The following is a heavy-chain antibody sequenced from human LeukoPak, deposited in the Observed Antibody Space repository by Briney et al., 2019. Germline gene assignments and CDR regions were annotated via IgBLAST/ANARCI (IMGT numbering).Heavy chain of an antibody. V-gene: IGHV1-69*05. J-gene: IGHJ2*01. CDR1: VGTLSSYA. CDR2: IIPISGTA. Sequence: SVKVSCKASVGTLSSYAIRWVRQAPGHGLEWIGGIIPISGTANYAQKFQGRVTITTDESTSTAYMELSSLRSEDTGLDYCAREVESSGYYGSASAPTSDL. CDR3: AREVESSGYYGSASAPTSDL. D-gene: IGHD3-22*01.